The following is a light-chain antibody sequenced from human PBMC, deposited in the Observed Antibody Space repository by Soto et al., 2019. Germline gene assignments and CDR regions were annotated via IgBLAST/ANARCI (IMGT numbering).Light chain of an antibody. CDR3: QQRSNWPSGGLT. V-gene: IGKV1-39*01. Sequence: DIQMTQSPSSLSGSVGDRVTMTCRASQSIKTYLDWYQQKPGKAPKLLIYSASSLQSGVPSRFSGGGSGTDFTLTISSLQPEDFATYYCQQRSNWPSGGLTFGGGTKVEIK. J-gene: IGKJ4*01. CDR2: SAS. CDR1: QSIKTY.